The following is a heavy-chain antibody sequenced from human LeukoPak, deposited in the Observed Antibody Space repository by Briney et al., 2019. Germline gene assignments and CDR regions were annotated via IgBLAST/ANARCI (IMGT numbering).Heavy chain of an antibody. V-gene: IGHV6-1*01. CDR2: TYYRSKWYS. J-gene: IGHJ4*02. CDR1: GDSVSSNSAA. Sequence: SQTLSLTCAISGDSVSSNSAAWNWIRQSASRGLKWLGRTYYRSKWYSEYAVSVKSRMNISADTSRNQFSLQFNSVTPEDTAVYYCAREFGYGAIDYWGQGTLVTVTS. CDR3: AREFGYGAIDY. D-gene: IGHD4/OR15-4a*01.